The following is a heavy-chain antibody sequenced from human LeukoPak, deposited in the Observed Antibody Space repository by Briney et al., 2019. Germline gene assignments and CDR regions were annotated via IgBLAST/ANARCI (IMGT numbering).Heavy chain of an antibody. Sequence: GGSLRLSCAASGFTFSSYAMSWARQAPGKGLEWVSAISGSGGSTYYADSVKGRFTISRDNSKNTLYLQMNSLRAEDTAVYYCAKIPNSGWYWDYWGQGTLVTVSS. D-gene: IGHD6-19*01. V-gene: IGHV3-23*01. J-gene: IGHJ4*02. CDR3: AKIPNSGWYWDY. CDR1: GFTFSSYA. CDR2: ISGSGGST.